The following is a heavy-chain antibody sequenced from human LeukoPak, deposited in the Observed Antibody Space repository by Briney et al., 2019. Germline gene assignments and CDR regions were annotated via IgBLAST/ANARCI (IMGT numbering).Heavy chain of an antibody. CDR3: AREREESGAWYERPHFDY. CDR2: IYHSGRT. V-gene: IGHV4-34*01. J-gene: IGHJ4*02. D-gene: IGHD6-19*01. CDR1: GGSFSDYY. Sequence: ETLSLTCGLYGGSFSDYYGAWMPHSLGKGLECIGQIYHSGRTNYNPSLKSRVTISADTSKNQFSLKVSSVTAADTAVYYCAREREESGAWYERPHFDYWGQGALVTVSS.